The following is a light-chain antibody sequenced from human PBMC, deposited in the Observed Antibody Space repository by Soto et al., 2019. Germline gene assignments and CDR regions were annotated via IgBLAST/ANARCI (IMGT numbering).Light chain of an antibody. Sequence: EIVLTQSPGTLSLSPGERATLSCRASQSVSSTYLAWYQQKPGQAPRLLIYGASTRATCIEDRFSGSGSGTDFILSISRLEHEDFAVYHCQLYDTSPPGYTFAQGTKLEI. J-gene: IGKJ2*01. CDR3: QLYDTSPPGYT. CDR1: QSVSSTY. CDR2: GAS. V-gene: IGKV3-20*01.